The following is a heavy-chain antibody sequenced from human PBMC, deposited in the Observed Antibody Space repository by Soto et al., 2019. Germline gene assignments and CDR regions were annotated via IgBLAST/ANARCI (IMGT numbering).Heavy chain of an antibody. D-gene: IGHD3-3*01. J-gene: IGHJ6*02. V-gene: IGHV3-30*18. CDR1: GFTFSSYG. CDR3: AKAANRTYYDFWSGYYTEDYYYYGMDV. CDR2: ISYDGSNK. Sequence: GGSLRLSCAASGFTFSSYGMHWVRQAPGKGLEWVAVISYDGSNKYYADSVKGRFTISRDNSKNTLYLQMNSLRAEDTAVYYCAKAANRTYYDFWSGYYTEDYYYYGMDVWGQGTTVTVSS.